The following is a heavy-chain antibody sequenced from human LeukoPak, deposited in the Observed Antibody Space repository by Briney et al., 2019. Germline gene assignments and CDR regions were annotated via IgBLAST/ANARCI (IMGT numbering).Heavy chain of an antibody. Sequence: SETLSLTCTVSGGSISSGGYYWSWIRQHPGKGLEWIGYIYYSGSTYYNPSLKSRVTISVDTSKNQFSLKLSSVTAADTAVYYCARGIYYYDSSAYFYFDYWGQGTLVTVSS. D-gene: IGHD3-22*01. V-gene: IGHV4-31*03. J-gene: IGHJ4*02. CDR2: IYYSGST. CDR1: GGSISSGGYY. CDR3: ARGIYYYDSSAYFYFDY.